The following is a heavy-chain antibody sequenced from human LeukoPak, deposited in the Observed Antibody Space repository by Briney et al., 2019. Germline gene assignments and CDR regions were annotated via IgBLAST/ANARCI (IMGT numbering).Heavy chain of an antibody. CDR3: ARQNSGYYEYYFDY. D-gene: IGHD3-3*01. V-gene: IGHV4-4*09. CDR1: GGSISSYY. Sequence: PSETLSLTCTVSGGSISSYYWSWIRQPPGKGLEWIGYIYTSGSTNYNPSLKSRVTISVDTSKNQFSLKLSSVTAADTAVYYCARQNSGYYEYYFDYWGQGTLVTVSS. J-gene: IGHJ4*02. CDR2: IYTSGST.